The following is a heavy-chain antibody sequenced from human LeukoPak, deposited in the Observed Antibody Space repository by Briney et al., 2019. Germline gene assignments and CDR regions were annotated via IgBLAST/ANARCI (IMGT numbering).Heavy chain of an antibody. CDR2: ISGSGGST. Sequence: PGGSLRLSYAASGFTFSSYAMSWVRQAPGKGLEWVSAISGSGGSTYYADSVKGRFTISRDNSKNTLYLQMNSLRAEDTAVYYCAKDRKQQLVPQYFQHWGQGTLVTVSS. D-gene: IGHD6-13*01. J-gene: IGHJ1*01. CDR3: AKDRKQQLVPQYFQH. V-gene: IGHV3-23*01. CDR1: GFTFSSYA.